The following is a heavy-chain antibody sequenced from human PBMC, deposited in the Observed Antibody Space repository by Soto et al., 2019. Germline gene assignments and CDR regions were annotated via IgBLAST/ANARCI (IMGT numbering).Heavy chain of an antibody. J-gene: IGHJ4*02. V-gene: IGHV4-4*02. CDR1: GGSISSGNW. CDR3: ARNVRYYIDY. Sequence: PSETLSLTCAVSGGSISSGNWWSWVRQSPGKELEWIGEIYHSGITNYNPSLKSRVTISVDSSENQLSLSLNSVTAADTAVYYCARNVRYYIDYWGQGTMVTVPQ. CDR2: IYHSGIT.